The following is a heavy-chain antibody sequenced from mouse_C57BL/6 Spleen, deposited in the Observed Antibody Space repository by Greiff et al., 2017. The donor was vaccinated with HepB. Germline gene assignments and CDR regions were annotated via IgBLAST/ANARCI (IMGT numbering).Heavy chain of an antibody. CDR1: GYAFSSSW. CDR3: ARKGMGWDYWYFDV. V-gene: IGHV1-82*01. Sequence: VQLQPSGPELVKPGASVKISCKASGYAFSSSWMNWVKQRPGQGLEWIGRIYPGDGDTNYNGKFKGKATLTADKSSSTAYMQLSSLTSEDSAVYFCARKGMGWDYWYFDVWGTGTTVTVSS. CDR2: IYPGDGDT. J-gene: IGHJ1*03. D-gene: IGHD2-3*01.